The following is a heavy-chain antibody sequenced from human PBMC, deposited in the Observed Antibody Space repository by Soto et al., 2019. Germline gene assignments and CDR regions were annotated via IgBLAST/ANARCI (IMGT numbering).Heavy chain of an antibody. CDR3: AKNGRAAAMYNWFAS. Sequence: EVQLLESGGGLVQPGGSLRLSCTGSGFTFSSYALNWVRQAPGKGLECVSTISGSGGTTYYADSVKGRFTISRDNSKNTLYLQMSSLRAEDTAVYYCAKNGRAAAMYNWFASWGQGTLVTVSS. D-gene: IGHD6-13*01. J-gene: IGHJ5*01. CDR2: ISGSGGTT. CDR1: GFTFSSYA. V-gene: IGHV3-23*01.